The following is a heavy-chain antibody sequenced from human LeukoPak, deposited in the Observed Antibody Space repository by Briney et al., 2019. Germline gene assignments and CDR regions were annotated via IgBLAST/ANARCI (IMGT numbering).Heavy chain of an antibody. Sequence: ASVKVSCKASGYTFSSYAISWVRQAPGQGLEWMGWISAYNGNTNYAQKLQGRVTMTTDTSTSTAYMELRSLRSDDTAAYYCAREWWGYDVLTGDNWFDPWGQGTLVTVSS. CDR2: ISAYNGNT. D-gene: IGHD3-9*01. J-gene: IGHJ5*02. CDR3: AREWWGYDVLTGDNWFDP. V-gene: IGHV1-18*01. CDR1: GYTFSSYA.